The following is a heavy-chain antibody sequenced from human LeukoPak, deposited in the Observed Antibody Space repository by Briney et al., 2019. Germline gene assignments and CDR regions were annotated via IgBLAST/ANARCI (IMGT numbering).Heavy chain of an antibody. CDR1: GFTFSSYA. Sequence: PGGSLRLSCAASGFTFSSYAMSWVRQAPGKGLEWVANIKQDGSEKYYVDSVKGRFTISRDNAKNSLYLQMNSLRAEDTAVYYCARWGTYYYDSSGYYGFDYWGQGTLVTVSS. D-gene: IGHD3-22*01. J-gene: IGHJ4*02. CDR3: ARWGTYYYDSSGYYGFDY. CDR2: IKQDGSEK. V-gene: IGHV3-7*01.